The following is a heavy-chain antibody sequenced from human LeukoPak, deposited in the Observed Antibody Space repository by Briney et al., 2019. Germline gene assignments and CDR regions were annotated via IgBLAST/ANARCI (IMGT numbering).Heavy chain of an antibody. Sequence: SVKASCKASGGTFSSYTISWVRQAPGQGLEWMGRIIPILGIANYAQKFQGRVTITADKSTSTAYMELSSLRSEDTAVYYCARSRDGYNNFDYWGQGTLVTVSS. V-gene: IGHV1-69*02. D-gene: IGHD5-24*01. CDR1: GGTFSSYT. J-gene: IGHJ4*02. CDR2: IIPILGIA. CDR3: ARSRDGYNNFDY.